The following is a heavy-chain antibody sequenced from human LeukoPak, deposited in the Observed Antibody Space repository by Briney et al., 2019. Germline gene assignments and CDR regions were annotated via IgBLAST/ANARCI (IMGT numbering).Heavy chain of an antibody. D-gene: IGHD3-22*01. CDR3: ARARVFDDSSGYYFDY. CDR1: GFTFSSFA. Sequence: GGSLRLSCAASGFTFSSFAMNWVRQAPGKGLVWVSRINSDGSSTSYADSVKGRFTISRDNAKNTLYLQMDSLRAEDTAVYYCARARVFDDSSGYYFDYWGQGTLVTVSS. V-gene: IGHV3-74*01. CDR2: INSDGSST. J-gene: IGHJ4*02.